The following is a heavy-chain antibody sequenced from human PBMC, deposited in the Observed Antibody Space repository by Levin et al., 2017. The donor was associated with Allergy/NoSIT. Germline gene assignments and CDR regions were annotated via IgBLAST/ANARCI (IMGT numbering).Heavy chain of an antibody. CDR3: AKGGSLRGVINFDY. CDR2: ISYDGSNK. Sequence: GGSLRLSCAASGFTFSSYGMHWVRQAPGKGLEWVAVISYDGSNKYYADSVKGRFTISRDNSKNTLYLQMNSLRAEDTAVYYCAKGGSLRGVINFDYWGQGTLVTVSS. J-gene: IGHJ4*02. V-gene: IGHV3-30*18. D-gene: IGHD3-10*01. CDR1: GFTFSSYG.